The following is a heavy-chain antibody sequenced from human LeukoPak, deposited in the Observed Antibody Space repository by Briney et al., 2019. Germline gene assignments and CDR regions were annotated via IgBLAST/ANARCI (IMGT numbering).Heavy chain of an antibody. CDR3: ARRRETMEGAFDI. CDR2: INPNSGGT. J-gene: IGHJ3*02. D-gene: IGHD4/OR15-4a*01. Sequence: ASVKVSCKASGHTFTGYYMHWVRQAPGQGLEWMGWINPNSGGTNYAQKFQGRVTMTRDTSISTAYMELSRLRSDDTAVYYCARRRETMEGAFDIWGQGTMVTVSS. V-gene: IGHV1-2*02. CDR1: GHTFTGYY.